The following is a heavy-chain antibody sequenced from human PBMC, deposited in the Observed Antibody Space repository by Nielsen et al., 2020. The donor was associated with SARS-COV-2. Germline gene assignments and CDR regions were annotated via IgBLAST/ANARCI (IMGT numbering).Heavy chain of an antibody. CDR2: MSGSGGST. J-gene: IGHJ6*03. V-gene: IGHV3-23*01. Sequence: GESLKISCAASGLSFNSYAMTWVRQAPGKGLEWVSAMSGSGGSTFFADSLKGRFTVSRDNSKNTLYLQMNSLRAEDTAVYYCAKVVGYYYYYHMDVWGKGTTVTVSS. CDR1: GLSFNSYA. CDR3: AKVVGYYYYYHMDV. D-gene: IGHD1-26*01.